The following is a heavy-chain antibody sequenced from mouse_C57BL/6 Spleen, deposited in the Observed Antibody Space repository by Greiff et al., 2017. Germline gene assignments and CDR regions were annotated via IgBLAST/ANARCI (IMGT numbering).Heavy chain of an antibody. V-gene: IGHV1-69*01. CDR2: IDPSDSYT. J-gene: IGHJ3*01. D-gene: IGHD2-2*01. CDR1: GYTFTSYW. CDR3: ARRGYGYDAAS. Sequence: QVQLQQPGAELVMPGASVKLSCKASGYTFTSYWMHWVKQRPGQGLEWIGEIDPSDSYTNYNQKFKGKSTLTVDKSSSTAYMQLSSLTSEDSAVYYCARRGYGYDAASWGKGTLVTVSA.